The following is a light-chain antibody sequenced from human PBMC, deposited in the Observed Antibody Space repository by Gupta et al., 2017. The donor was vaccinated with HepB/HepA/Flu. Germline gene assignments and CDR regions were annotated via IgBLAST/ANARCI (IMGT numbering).Light chain of an antibody. CDR3: QQYNNWPCS. CDR2: GAS. Sequence: EIVMTQYPATLSVSPGERATLSCRASQSVSSNLAWYQQKPGQAPRLLIYGASTRATGIPARFSGRGSGTEFTLTISSLQSEDFAVYYCQQYNNWPCSFGQGTKLEIK. J-gene: IGKJ2*04. CDR1: QSVSSN. V-gene: IGKV3-15*01.